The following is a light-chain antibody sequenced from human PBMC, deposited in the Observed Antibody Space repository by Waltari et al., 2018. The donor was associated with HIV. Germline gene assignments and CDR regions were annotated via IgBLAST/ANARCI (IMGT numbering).Light chain of an antibody. CDR3: LQHNSYPFIT. CDR1: QGVRDD. V-gene: IGKV1-17*01. CDR2: AAS. Sequence: DIQMTQSPSSLSASVGDRVTITCRASQGVRDDLAWFQLRPSEAPKRLIYAASSLQGGVPSWFSGSGSETEFTLTISSLQPEDSATYFCLQHNSYPFITFGQGTRLEI. J-gene: IGKJ5*01.